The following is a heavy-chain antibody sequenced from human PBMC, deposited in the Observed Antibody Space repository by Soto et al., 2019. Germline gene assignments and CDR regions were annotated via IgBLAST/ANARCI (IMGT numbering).Heavy chain of an antibody. CDR3: ARRLDGSGSYYKVVAFDI. V-gene: IGHV4-59*01. J-gene: IGHJ3*02. CDR2: IYYSGST. CDR1: GGSISSYY. D-gene: IGHD3-10*01. Sequence: SETLSLTCTVSGGSISSYYWSWIRQPPGKGLEWIGYIYYSGSTNYNPSLKSRVTISVDTSKNQFSLKLSSVTAADTAVYYCARRLDGSGSYYKVVAFDIWGQGTMVTVTS.